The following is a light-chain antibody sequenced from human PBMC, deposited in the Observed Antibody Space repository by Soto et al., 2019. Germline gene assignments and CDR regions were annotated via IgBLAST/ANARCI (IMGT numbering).Light chain of an antibody. Sequence: DIQMTQSPSSLSASVGDTVTITCRASQGINNYLAWFQQRPGKVPKLLIYAASTLQSGVPSRFRGSRSGTDFTLTISSLQPEDVATFYCQNYDSVPRTFGQWTKVEIK. CDR1: QGINNY. J-gene: IGKJ1*01. CDR2: AAS. V-gene: IGKV1-27*01. CDR3: QNYDSVPRT.